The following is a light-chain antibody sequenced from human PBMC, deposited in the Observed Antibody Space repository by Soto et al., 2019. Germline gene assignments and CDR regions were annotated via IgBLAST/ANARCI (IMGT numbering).Light chain of an antibody. CDR3: QQYNDWPLT. CDR1: QSIKSN. CDR2: GAF. J-gene: IGKJ1*01. V-gene: IGKV3-15*01. Sequence: EIVMTQSPVTLSVSPGERSTLSCMAIQSIKSNLAWYQQKPGKAPSLLIYGAFTRSTGIPARFSGTGSGTEFTLTISSLQSEDLDLYYCQQYNDWPLTFGQGTKVDIK.